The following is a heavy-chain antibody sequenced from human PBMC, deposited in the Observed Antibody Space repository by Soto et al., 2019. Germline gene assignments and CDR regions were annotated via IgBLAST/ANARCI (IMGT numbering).Heavy chain of an antibody. D-gene: IGHD1-26*01. CDR2: INPNSGGT. CDR3: ARDRNTYGTGSSDY. CDR1: GYTFTGYY. Sequence: ASVKVSCKASGYTFTGYYMHWVRQAPGQGLEWMGWINPNSGGTNYAQKFQGRVTMTRDTSISTAYMELSSLRAEDTAVYYCARDRNTYGTGSSDYWGQGTLVTVSS. J-gene: IGHJ4*02. V-gene: IGHV1-2*02.